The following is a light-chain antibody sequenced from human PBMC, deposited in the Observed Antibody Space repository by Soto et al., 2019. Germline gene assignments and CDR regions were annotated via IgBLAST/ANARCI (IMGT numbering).Light chain of an antibody. V-gene: IGLV2-11*01. Sequence: QAVVTQPRSVSGSPGQSVTISCTGTSSDVGGYDFVSWYQQHPGKAPKLMISDVSKRPSGVPDRFSGSKSGNTASLTISGLQAEDGADYYCCSYAGDLALFGGGTKVTVL. CDR2: DVS. J-gene: IGLJ2*01. CDR1: SSDVGGYDF. CDR3: CSYAGDLAL.